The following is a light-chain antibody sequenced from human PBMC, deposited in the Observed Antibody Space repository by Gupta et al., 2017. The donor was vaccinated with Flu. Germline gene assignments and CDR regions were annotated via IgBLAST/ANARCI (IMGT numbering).Light chain of an antibody. J-gene: IGLJ3*02. CDR1: TGPVTSTHY. Sequence: QTVVTQEPSLTVSSGGTVTLPCASSTGPVTSTHYPNWFQQKPGPPTRALIYNTVNRHSCPPARLSGSLLGDKAALTLSGVMHDDEADYYCLLYYGDDLWVFGEGTKLTVL. CDR2: NTV. V-gene: IGLV7-43*01. CDR3: LLYYGDDLWV.